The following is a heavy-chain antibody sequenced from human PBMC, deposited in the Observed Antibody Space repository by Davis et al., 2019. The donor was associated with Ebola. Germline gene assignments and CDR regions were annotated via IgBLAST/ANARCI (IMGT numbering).Heavy chain of an antibody. J-gene: IGHJ3*02. CDR3: ARGWLRTGLDI. CDR1: GDRVPSGG. V-gene: IGHV6-1*01. CDR2: TYYTSEWYN. Sequence: HSQTLSLTCAISGDRVPSGGWNWIRQSPSRGLEWLGRTYYTSEWYNHYAASVKSRTTINADTSKNQLSLQLNSVTPEDTAVYYCARGWLRTGLDIWGQGTMVIVSS. D-gene: IGHD5-24*01.